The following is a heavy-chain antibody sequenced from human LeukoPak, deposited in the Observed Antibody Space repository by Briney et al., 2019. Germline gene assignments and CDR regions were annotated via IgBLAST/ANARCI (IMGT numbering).Heavy chain of an antibody. V-gene: IGHV4-4*07. CDR1: GGSISSYY. D-gene: IGHD4-17*01. CDR3: ARDQDGTVTTGYYYYYMDV. CDR2: IYTSGST. J-gene: IGHJ6*03. Sequence: SETLSFTCTVSGGSISSYYWSWIRQPAGKGLEWIGRIYTSGSTNYNPSLKSRVTMSVDTSKNQFSLKLSSVTAADTAVYYCARDQDGTVTTGYYYYYMDVWGKGTTVTVSS.